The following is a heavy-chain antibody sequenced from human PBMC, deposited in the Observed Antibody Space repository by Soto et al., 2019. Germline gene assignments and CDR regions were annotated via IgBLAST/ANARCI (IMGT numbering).Heavy chain of an antibody. J-gene: IGHJ6*01. CDR3: AKSTGGTANGLDV. V-gene: IGHV3-9*01. D-gene: IGHD2-8*02. CDR1: GFSFDDYA. CDR2: ISWKSGSI. Sequence: DVQLVESGGGLVQPGRSLRLSCAASGFSFDDYAMHWVRQAPGKGLEWVSGISWKSGSIGYADSVKGRFTISRDNAKNSLYLQMTSLTGDDTALYYCAKSTGGTANGLDVW.